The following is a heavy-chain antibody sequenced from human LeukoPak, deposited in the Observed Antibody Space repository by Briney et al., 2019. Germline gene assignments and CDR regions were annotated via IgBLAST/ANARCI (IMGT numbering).Heavy chain of an antibody. CDR2: FDPEDGET. V-gene: IGHV1-24*01. CDR1: GYTLTELS. J-gene: IGHJ5*02. D-gene: IGHD3-10*01. CDR3: ATVYYGSGSMCRIQLWFDP. Sequence: ASVKVSCKVSGYTLTELSMHWVRQAPGKGLEWMGGFDPEDGETIYAQKFQGRVTMTEDTSTDTAYMELSSLRSEDTAVYYCATVYYGSGSMCRIQLWFDPWGQGTLVTVSS.